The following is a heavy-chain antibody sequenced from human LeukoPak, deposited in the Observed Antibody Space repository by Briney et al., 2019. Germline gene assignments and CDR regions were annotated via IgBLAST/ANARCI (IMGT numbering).Heavy chain of an antibody. D-gene: IGHD6-13*01. CDR2: INHSGST. J-gene: IGHJ4*02. Sequence: SETLSLTCTVSGGSISSYYWGWIRQPPGKGLEWIGEINHSGSTNYNPSLKSRVTISVDTSKNQFSLKLSSVTAADTAVYYCARANGYSSSWYPNYWGQGTLVTVSS. CDR3: ARANGYSSSWYPNY. CDR1: GGSISSYY. V-gene: IGHV4-34*01.